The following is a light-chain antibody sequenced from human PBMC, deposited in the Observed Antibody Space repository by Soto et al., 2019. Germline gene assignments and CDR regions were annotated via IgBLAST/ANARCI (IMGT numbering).Light chain of an antibody. CDR3: QQANSFPYT. Sequence: DIQMTQSPSSVSASVGDRVTITGRASQGISSWIAWYQQNPGKAPKLLIYAASRLQSGVPSRFSGSGSGTHFTLAISCLQPDDFVTYYCQQANSFPYTCGQGTRLEIK. V-gene: IGKV1-12*01. CDR2: AAS. CDR1: QGISSW. J-gene: IGKJ5*01.